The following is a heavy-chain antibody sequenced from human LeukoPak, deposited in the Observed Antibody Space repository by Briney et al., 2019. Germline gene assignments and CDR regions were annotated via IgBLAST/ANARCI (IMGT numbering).Heavy chain of an antibody. CDR2: IYYSGST. J-gene: IGHJ5*02. CDR3: ARSGQRIGWFDP. D-gene: IGHD1-26*01. Sequence: SETLSLTCTVSGGSISSSSYYWGWIRQPPGKGLEWIGSIYYSGSTYYNPSLKSRVTISVDTSKNHFSLKLSSVTAADTAVYYCARSGQRIGWFDPWGQGTLVTVSS. CDR1: GGSISSSSYY. V-gene: IGHV4-39*02.